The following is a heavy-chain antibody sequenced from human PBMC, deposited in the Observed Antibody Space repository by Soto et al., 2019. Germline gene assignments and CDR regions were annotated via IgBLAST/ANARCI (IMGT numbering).Heavy chain of an antibody. CDR1: GFSLTTSGVG. CDR2: IYWDDDK. J-gene: IGHJ4*02. CDR3: AHRILRTVFGLVTTTAIYFDF. Sequence: QITLNESGPTVVKLAETLTLTCTFSGFSLTTSGVGVGWIRQYPGKAPEWLALIYWDDDKRYSASLKSRLTITKDTSKNQVVLTMASVDPADTATYYCAHRILRTVFGLVTTTAIYFDFWGQGTPVVVSS. V-gene: IGHV2-5*02. D-gene: IGHD3-3*01.